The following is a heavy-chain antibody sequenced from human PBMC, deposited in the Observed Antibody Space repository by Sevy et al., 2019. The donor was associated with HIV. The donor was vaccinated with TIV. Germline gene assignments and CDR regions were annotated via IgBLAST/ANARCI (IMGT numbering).Heavy chain of an antibody. V-gene: IGHV3-53*01. CDR3: AREFGDGYNPRYYFDY. CDR1: GFTVSTNY. Sequence: GGSLRLSCAASGFTVSTNYMSWVRQAPGKGLEWVSVIYSGGTTYYADSVKGRFTISGDKSKNTLYLQMNSLRAEDTAVYYCAREFGDGYNPRYYFDYWGQGTLVTVSS. CDR2: IYSGGTT. J-gene: IGHJ4*02. D-gene: IGHD3-3*01.